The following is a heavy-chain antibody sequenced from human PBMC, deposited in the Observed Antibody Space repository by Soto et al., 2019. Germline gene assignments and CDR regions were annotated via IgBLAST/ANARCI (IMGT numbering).Heavy chain of an antibody. CDR2: IKSKTDGGTT. D-gene: IGHD3-10*01. CDR1: GLTFSNAG. V-gene: IGHV3-15*07. J-gene: IGHJ6*02. CDR3: TTDSITMVRGVIITVYGMDV. Sequence: GGSKRLSCTASGLTFSNAGMNWVRQATGKGLEWVGRIKSKTDGGTTDYAAPVKGRFTISRDDSKNTLYLQMNSLKTEDTAVYYRTTDSITMVRGVIITVYGMDVWGQGTTVTVSS.